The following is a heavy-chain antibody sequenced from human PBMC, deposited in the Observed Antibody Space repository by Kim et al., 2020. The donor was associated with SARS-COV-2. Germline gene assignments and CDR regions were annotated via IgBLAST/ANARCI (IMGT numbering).Heavy chain of an antibody. CDR1: GYSFTSYD. J-gene: IGHJ4*02. D-gene: IGHD6-19*01. Sequence: ASVKVSCKASGYSFTSYDINWVRQATGQRLEWMGWVNPNSGNTGYAQKFQGRVTMTRNTATSTAYMDLSGLRSEDTAVYYCASGPSGWYDYWGQGTLVTVSS. CDR3: ASGPSGWYDY. V-gene: IGHV1-8*02. CDR2: VNPNSGNT.